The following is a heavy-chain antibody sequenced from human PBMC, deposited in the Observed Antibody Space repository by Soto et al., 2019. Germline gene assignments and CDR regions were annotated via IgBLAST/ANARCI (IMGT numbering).Heavy chain of an antibody. CDR3: ARRYYAMDV. Sequence: GGSLRLSCVASGFTVSSNNMNWVRQAPGKGLEWVSVIYSGGSTYYADSVKGRFTISRDNSKNTLYLQVNSLRAEDTAVYYCARRYYAMDVWGQGTTVTVSS. CDR2: IYSGGST. V-gene: IGHV3-53*01. J-gene: IGHJ6*02. CDR1: GFTVSSNN.